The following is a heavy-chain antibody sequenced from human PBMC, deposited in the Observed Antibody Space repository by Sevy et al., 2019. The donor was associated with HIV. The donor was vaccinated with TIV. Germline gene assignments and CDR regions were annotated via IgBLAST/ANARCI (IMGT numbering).Heavy chain of an antibody. CDR2: INPSGGST. CDR3: ARDGELLAFDI. CDR1: GYTFTSYY. V-gene: IGHV1-46*01. Sequence: ASVKVSCKASGYTFTSYYMHWVRQAPGQGLEWMGIINPSGGSTSYEQKFQGRVTMTRDTSTSTVYMELSSLRSEDTAVYYCARDGELLAFDIWGQGTMVTVSS. D-gene: IGHD3-10*01. J-gene: IGHJ3*02.